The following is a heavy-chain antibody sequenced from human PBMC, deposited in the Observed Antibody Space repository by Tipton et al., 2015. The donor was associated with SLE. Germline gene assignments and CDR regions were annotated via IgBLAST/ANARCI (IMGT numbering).Heavy chain of an antibody. CDR2: ISTRSKSM. CDR3: ARDWTVTYYYMDV. V-gene: IGHV3-21*03. Sequence: GSLRLSCAASGFTFSSRRLMWVRQAPGKGLEWVSSISTRSKSMYYADSVRGRFTISRDNAKNSLFLQMNSLRAEDTAVYYCARDWTVTYYYMDVWGKGTTVTVSS. CDR1: GFTFSSRR. D-gene: IGHD4-17*01. J-gene: IGHJ6*03.